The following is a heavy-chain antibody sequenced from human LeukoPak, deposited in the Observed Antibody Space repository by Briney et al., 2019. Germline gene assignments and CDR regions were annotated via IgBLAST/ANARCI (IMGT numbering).Heavy chain of an antibody. CDR2: MNPNSGNT. CDR3: ARGGPGGAFDI. Sequence: GASVKVSCKASGHTFNNFNIDWVRQATGHGLEWMGWMNPNSGNTGYAQKFQGRVTMTRNTSITTAYMELSSLRSEDTAVYYCARGGPGGAFDIWGQGTMVTVSS. V-gene: IGHV1-8*01. J-gene: IGHJ3*02. CDR1: GHTFNNFN. D-gene: IGHD3-16*01.